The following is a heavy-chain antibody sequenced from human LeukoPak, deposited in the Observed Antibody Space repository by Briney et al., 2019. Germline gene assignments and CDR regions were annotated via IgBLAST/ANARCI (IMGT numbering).Heavy chain of an antibody. CDR1: GYTFTNYA. CDR3: ARGSYHYY. D-gene: IGHD1-26*01. CDR2: INAYNGDA. Sequence: GASMKVSCKTSGYTFTNYAITGVRQAPGQGLEWMGWINAYNGDANYAQKLQGRVTVTTDTSTTTAYMELRSLRSDDTAVYYCARGSYHYYWGQGTLVTVSS. V-gene: IGHV1-18*01. J-gene: IGHJ4*02.